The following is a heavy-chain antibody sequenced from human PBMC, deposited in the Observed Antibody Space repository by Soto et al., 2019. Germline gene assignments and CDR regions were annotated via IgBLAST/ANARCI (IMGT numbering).Heavy chain of an antibody. CDR1: GFLISANA. Sequence: QSGGSLRLSCAASGFLISANAMSWVRQAPGGGLEWVSTISGSAGVAFYADSVRGRFIISRDDDKSTLYLEMNSLRAEDTAVYYCVRAPGPMYYAMDAWGQGTMVTVSS. V-gene: IGHV3-23*01. D-gene: IGHD2-8*01. CDR2: ISGSAGVA. CDR3: VRAPGPMYYAMDA. J-gene: IGHJ6*02.